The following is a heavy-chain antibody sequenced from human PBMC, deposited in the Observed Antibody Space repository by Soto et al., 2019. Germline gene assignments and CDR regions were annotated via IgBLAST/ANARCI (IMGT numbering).Heavy chain of an antibody. V-gene: IGHV3-48*03. J-gene: IGHJ4*02. CDR3: ASTFYDILTGYSPGPFDY. CDR1: GFTFSSYE. Sequence: HVGSLRLSCAASGFTFSSYEMNWVRQAPGKGLEWVSYISSSGSTIYYADAVKGRFTISRDNAKNSLYLQMNSLRAEDTAVYYCASTFYDILTGYSPGPFDYWGQGTLVTVSS. D-gene: IGHD3-9*01. CDR2: ISSSGSTI.